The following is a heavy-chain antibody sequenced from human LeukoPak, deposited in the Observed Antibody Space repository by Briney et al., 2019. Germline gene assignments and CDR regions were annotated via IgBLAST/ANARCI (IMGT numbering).Heavy chain of an antibody. CDR2: VYGGGNT. J-gene: IGHJ4*02. D-gene: IGHD6-19*01. CDR3: VGTGPLSSNGWDFNY. CDR1: GFTVANDR. Sequence: GGSLRLSCAASGFTVANDRMSWVRQAPGKGLEWVSTVYGGGNTAYADSVKGRFTISRDTSKNTLLLQMNSLRAEDTAVYYCVGTGPLSSNGWDFNYWGQGTLVTVSS. V-gene: IGHV3-66*01.